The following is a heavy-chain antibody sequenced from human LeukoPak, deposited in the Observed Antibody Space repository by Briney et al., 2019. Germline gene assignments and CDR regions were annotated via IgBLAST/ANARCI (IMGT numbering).Heavy chain of an antibody. CDR1: GFTFGTFA. Sequence: GGSLRLSCAASGFTFGTFAMIWVRQPPGKGLEWVSSIFPSGGEIHYADSVRGRFTISRDNSKSTLSLQMNSLRAEDTAIYYCATYRQVLLPFESWGQGTLVTVSS. V-gene: IGHV3-23*01. D-gene: IGHD2-8*02. CDR2: IFPSGGEI. J-gene: IGHJ4*02. CDR3: ATYRQVLLPFES.